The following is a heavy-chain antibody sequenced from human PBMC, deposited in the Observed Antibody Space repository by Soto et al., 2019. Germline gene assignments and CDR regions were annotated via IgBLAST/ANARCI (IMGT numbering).Heavy chain of an antibody. D-gene: IGHD4-17*01. CDR2: TSYDGSNK. CDR1: GFTFSNYG. Sequence: QVQLVESGGGVVQPGRSLRLSCAASGFTFSNYGINGVRQAPGKGLEWVAVTSYDGSNKYYLESVQGRFTISRDNSRNTLYLQMNSLRPEDTAVYYCATRGTTGQFDYWGQGTLVIVSS. J-gene: IGHJ4*02. CDR3: ATRGTTGQFDY. V-gene: IGHV3-30*03.